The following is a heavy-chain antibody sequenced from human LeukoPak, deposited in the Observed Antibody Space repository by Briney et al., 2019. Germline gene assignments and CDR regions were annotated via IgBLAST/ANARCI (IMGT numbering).Heavy chain of an antibody. CDR3: VRQATNKPIDY. D-gene: IGHD5-12*01. V-gene: IGHV3-74*01. J-gene: IGHJ4*02. CDR1: GFTFSPYW. Sequence: GGSLRLSCAASGFTFSPYWMHWVRQAPGKGLVWVSRINTDESDIAYAASVKGRFTISRDNAENTLYLQMNSLRAEDTAVYYCVRQATNKPIDYWGRETLVTVSS. CDR2: INTDESDI.